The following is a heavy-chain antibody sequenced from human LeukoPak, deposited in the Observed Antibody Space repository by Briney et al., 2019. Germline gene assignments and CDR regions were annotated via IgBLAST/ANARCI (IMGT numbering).Heavy chain of an antibody. V-gene: IGHV1-69*06. CDR3: ATDEAPTYCGGDCYHWFDP. J-gene: IGHJ5*02. CDR1: GGTFSNYA. Sequence: SVKVSCTASGGTFSNYAISWVRQAPGQGLEWMGGIIPIFGAAIYAQKFQGRVTMTEDTSTDTAYMELSSLRSEDTAVYYCATDEAPTYCGGDCYHWFDPWGQGTLVTVSS. CDR2: IIPIFGAA. D-gene: IGHD2-21*02.